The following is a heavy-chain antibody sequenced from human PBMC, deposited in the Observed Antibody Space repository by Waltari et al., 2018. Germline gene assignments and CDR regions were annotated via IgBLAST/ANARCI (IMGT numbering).Heavy chain of an antibody. V-gene: IGHV1-69*13. CDR3: ASSGLLGYCSGGSCYSSFDY. Sequence: QVQLVQSGAEVKKPGSSVKVSCKASGGTFSSYAISWLRQAPGQGLEWMGGIIPIFGTANYAQKFQGRVTITADESTSTAYMELSSLRSEDTAVYYCASSGLLGYCSGGSCYSSFDYWGQGTLVTVSS. CDR1: GGTFSSYA. D-gene: IGHD2-15*01. CDR2: IIPIFGTA. J-gene: IGHJ4*02.